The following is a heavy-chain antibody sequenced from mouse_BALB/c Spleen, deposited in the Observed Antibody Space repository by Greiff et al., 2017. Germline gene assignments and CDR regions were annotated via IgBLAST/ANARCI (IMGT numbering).Heavy chain of an antibody. CDR3: ARSKFDY. V-gene: IGHV1-82*01. J-gene: IGHJ3*01. CDR2: IYPGDGDT. CDR1: GYAFSSSW. Sequence: QVQLQQSGPELVKPGASVKISCKASGYAFSSSWMNWVKQRPGQGLEWIGRIYPGDGDTNYNGKFKGKATLTADKSSSTAYMQLSSLTSVDSAVYFCARSKFDYWGQGTLVTVSA.